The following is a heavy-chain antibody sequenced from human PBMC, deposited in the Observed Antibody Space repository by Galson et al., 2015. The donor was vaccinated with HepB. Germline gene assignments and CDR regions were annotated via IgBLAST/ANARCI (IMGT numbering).Heavy chain of an antibody. V-gene: IGHV3-43*01. CDR1: GFTFDDYT. CDR3: GGIAVDR. CDR2: ISWDGGST. D-gene: IGHD6-19*01. J-gene: IGHJ4*02. Sequence: SLRLSCAASGFTFDDYTMHWVRQAPGKGLEWVSLISWDGGSTYYADSVKGRFTISRDNSKNSLYLQMNSLRTEDTALYYCGGIAVDRWGQGTLVTVSS.